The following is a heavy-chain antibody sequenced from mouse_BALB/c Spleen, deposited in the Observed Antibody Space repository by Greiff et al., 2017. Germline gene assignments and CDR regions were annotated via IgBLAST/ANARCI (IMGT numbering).Heavy chain of an antibody. D-gene: IGHD1-2*01. J-gene: IGHJ4*01. CDR1: GFTFSSYT. Sequence: EVQVVESGGGLVQPGGSLKLSCAASGFTFSSYTMSWVRQTPEKRLEWVAYISNGGGSTYYPDTVKGRFTISRDNAKNTLYLQMSSLKSEDTAMYYCARHYYGYMDYWGQGTSVTVSS. V-gene: IGHV5-12-2*01. CDR3: ARHYYGYMDY. CDR2: ISNGGGST.